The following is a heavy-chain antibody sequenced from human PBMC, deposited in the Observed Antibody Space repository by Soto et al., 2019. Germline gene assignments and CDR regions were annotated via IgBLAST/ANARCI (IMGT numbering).Heavy chain of an antibody. CDR2: INHSGST. CDR3: ASALYCSGGSCSFDP. CDR1: DGALSSGGYA. V-gene: IGHV4-34*01. J-gene: IGHJ5*02. Sequence: SETLSLTCAVIDGALSSGGYAWTWIRQPPGKGLEWIGEINHSGSTNYNPSLKSRVTISVDTSKNQFSLKLSSVTAADTAVYYCASALYCSGGSCSFDPWGQGTLVTVSS. D-gene: IGHD2-15*01.